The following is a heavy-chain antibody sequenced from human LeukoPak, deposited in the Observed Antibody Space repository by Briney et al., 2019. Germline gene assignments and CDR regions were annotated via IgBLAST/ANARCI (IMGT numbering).Heavy chain of an antibody. Sequence: ASVKVSCKASGYTFTSYDFNWVRQATGQGLEWMGWMSPNSGDTGYAQKFQGRVTITRNTSISTAYMELSSLRSEDTAVYYCARGPPDTGDFDYWGQGTLVTVSS. V-gene: IGHV1-8*01. CDR3: ARGPPDTGDFDY. CDR1: GYTFTSYD. D-gene: IGHD7-27*01. J-gene: IGHJ4*02. CDR2: MSPNSGDT.